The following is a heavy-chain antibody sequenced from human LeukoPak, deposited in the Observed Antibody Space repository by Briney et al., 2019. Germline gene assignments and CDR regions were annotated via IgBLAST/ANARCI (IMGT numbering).Heavy chain of an antibody. D-gene: IGHD5-12*01. V-gene: IGHV4-38-2*01. Sequence: SETLSLTCAVSGYSISSGYYWGWIRQPPGKGLEWIGSIYHSGSTYYNPSLKSRVTISVDTSKNQFSLKLSSVTAADTAVYYCARAEMVASMPDSWGQGTLVTVSS. J-gene: IGHJ4*02. CDR3: ARAEMVASMPDS. CDR2: IYHSGST. CDR1: GYSISSGYY.